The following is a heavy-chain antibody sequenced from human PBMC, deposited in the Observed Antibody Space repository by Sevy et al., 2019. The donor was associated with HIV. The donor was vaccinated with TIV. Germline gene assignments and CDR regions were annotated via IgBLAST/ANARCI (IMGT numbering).Heavy chain of an antibody. CDR3: ARRSTGIVGTHFDY. Sequence: RGESLKISCKGSGYSFTSYWIGWVRQMPGKALEWMGIIYPGDSDTRYSPSFQGQVTISAYKSIGTAYLQWSSLKASDPALYYCARRSTGIVGTHFDYWGQGTLVTVSS. CDR2: IYPGDSDT. J-gene: IGHJ4*02. D-gene: IGHD1-26*01. V-gene: IGHV5-51*01. CDR1: GYSFTSYW.